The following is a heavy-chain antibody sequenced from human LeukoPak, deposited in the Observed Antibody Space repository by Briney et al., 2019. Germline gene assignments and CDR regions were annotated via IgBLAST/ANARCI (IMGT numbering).Heavy chain of an antibody. V-gene: IGHV3-48*01. CDR2: ISSSSSTI. D-gene: IGHD1-26*01. J-gene: IGHJ4*02. CDR1: GFTFSSYS. CDR3: ARDQSGSLDH. Sequence: PGGSLRLSCAASGFTFSSYSMNWVRQAPGKGLEWVSYISSSSSTIYYADSVKGRFTISRDNAKNSLYLQMNSLRAEDTAVYYCARDQSGSLDHWGQGTLVTVSS.